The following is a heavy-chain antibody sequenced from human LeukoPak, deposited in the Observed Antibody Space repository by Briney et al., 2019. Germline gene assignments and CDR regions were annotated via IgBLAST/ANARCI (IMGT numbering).Heavy chain of an antibody. D-gene: IGHD3-3*01. CDR3: ARGSSAITISIVIDY. V-gene: IGHV4-34*01. CDR1: GGSFSGYH. Sequence: SETLSLTCAVYGGSFSGYHWTWMRQPPGKGLEWIGEINHSGTTNYNPSLKSRVTISVDTSKNQFSLNLSSVTAADTAVYYCARGSSAITISIVIDYWGQGILVTVSS. J-gene: IGHJ4*02. CDR2: INHSGTT.